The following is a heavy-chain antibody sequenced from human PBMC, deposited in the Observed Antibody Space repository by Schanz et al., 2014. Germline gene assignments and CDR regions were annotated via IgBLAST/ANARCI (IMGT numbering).Heavy chain of an antibody. Sequence: DVQLVESGGGLVKPGGSLRLSCAASGFAFSAYSMNWVRQAPGKGLEWVSSISSSGSYIYFPDSVKGRFTISRDNAKNSVYLQMHSLRAEDTALYYCARDRDAGGYDSWGQGTLVTVSS. CDR1: GFAFSAYS. CDR3: ARDRDAGGYDS. J-gene: IGHJ5*01. CDR2: ISSSGSYI. D-gene: IGHD2-8*02. V-gene: IGHV3-21*01.